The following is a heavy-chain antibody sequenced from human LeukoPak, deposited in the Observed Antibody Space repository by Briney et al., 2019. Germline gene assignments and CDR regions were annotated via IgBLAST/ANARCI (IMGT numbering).Heavy chain of an antibody. CDR1: GYSISSGDY. D-gene: IGHD3-22*01. V-gene: IGHV4-38-2*02. Sequence: PSETLSLTCTVSGYSISSGDYWGWIRQPPVKGLEWIGNIYQSGRTYYNPSLKSRVTISVDTSKNQFSLKLSSVTAADTAVYFCARGPYSYDSSGAFDIWGQGTMVTVSS. J-gene: IGHJ3*02. CDR2: IYQSGRT. CDR3: ARGPYSYDSSGAFDI.